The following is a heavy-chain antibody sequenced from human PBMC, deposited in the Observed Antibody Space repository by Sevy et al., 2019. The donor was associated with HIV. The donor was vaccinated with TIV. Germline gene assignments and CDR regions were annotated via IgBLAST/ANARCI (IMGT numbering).Heavy chain of an antibody. V-gene: IGHV4-59*08. D-gene: IGHD1-26*01. J-gene: IGHJ4*02. CDR3: AGENAWGRGYS. CDR1: GGSITSLY. CDR2: IYYNGHI. Sequence: SETLSLTCTVSGGSITSLYWNWIRQPPGKGLEWIANIYYNGHINYKPSLKSRVTLSLDMSKNQFSLRLSSVTAADTAMYYCAGENAWGRGYSWGQGTLVTVSS.